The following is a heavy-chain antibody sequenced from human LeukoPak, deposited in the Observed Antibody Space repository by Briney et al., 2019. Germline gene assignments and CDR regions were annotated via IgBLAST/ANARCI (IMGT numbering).Heavy chain of an antibody. CDR3: AKSRSDVVDY. CDR1: GFTFSRYW. V-gene: IGHV3-7*01. D-gene: IGHD3-3*01. Sequence: TGGSLRLSCAASGFTFSRYWMSWVRQAPGKGLEWVANIKLDGSEEYYVDSVKGRFTISRDNAKNSLYLQMNSLRAEDTAVYYCAKSRSDVVDYWGQGTLVTVSS. J-gene: IGHJ4*02. CDR2: IKLDGSEE.